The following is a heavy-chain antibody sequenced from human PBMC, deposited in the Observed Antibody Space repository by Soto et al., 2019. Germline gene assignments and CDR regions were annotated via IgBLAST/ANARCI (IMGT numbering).Heavy chain of an antibody. CDR2: IYYNVNT. Sequence: QVQLQESGPGLVKPSETLSLTCTLSGGAINDHYWSFIRQPPGKGLECVGYIYYNVNTNYKPSLASRVSSSVDRSRNQFSLRLPSLTAADTAVYYCARVRPGYLAAWGRGALVIVSS. D-gene: IGHD1-1*01. V-gene: IGHV4-59*11. CDR3: ARVRPGYLAA. J-gene: IGHJ1*01. CDR1: GGAINDHY.